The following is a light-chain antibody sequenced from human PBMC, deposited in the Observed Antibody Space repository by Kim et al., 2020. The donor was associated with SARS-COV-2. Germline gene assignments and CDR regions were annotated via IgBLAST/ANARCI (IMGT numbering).Light chain of an antibody. V-gene: IGLV2-14*03. CDR2: DVS. CDR1: SRDVGGSKY. CDR3: CAYTSTATL. Sequence: GQTIAISDNETSRDVGGSKYVSWNQQHPGKAPQVLIYDVSHRPSGVSNRFSGSKSGHTAYLNISGLQAEDEADYYCCAYTSTATLFGGGTKLTVL. J-gene: IGLJ2*01.